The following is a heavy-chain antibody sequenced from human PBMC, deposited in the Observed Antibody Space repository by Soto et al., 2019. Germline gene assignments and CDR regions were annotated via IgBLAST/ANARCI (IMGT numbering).Heavy chain of an antibody. D-gene: IGHD4-17*01. Sequence: GASVKVSCKASGYTFTGYYMHWVRQAPGQGLEWMGWINPNSGGTNYAQKFQGWVTMTRDTSISTAYMELSRLRSDDTAVYYCASGAAYGGKQGYFDYWGQGTLVTVSS. CDR3: ASGAAYGGKQGYFDY. CDR1: GYTFTGYY. CDR2: INPNSGGT. V-gene: IGHV1-2*04. J-gene: IGHJ4*02.